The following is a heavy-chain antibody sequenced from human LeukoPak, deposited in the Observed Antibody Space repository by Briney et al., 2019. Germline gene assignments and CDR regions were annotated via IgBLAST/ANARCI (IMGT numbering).Heavy chain of an antibody. D-gene: IGHD5-18*01. V-gene: IGHV3-21*01. Sequence: GGSLRLSCAASGSTFSSYSMNWVRQAPGKGLEWVSSISSSSSYIYYADSVKGRFTISRDNAKNSLYLQMNSLRAEDTAVYYCAREGNGYSYAEWYFDYWGQGTLVTVSS. J-gene: IGHJ4*02. CDR3: AREGNGYSYAEWYFDY. CDR1: GSTFSSYS. CDR2: ISSSSSYI.